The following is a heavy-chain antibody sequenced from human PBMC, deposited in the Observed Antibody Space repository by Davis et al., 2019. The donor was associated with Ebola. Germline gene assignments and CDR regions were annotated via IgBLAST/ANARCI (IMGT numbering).Heavy chain of an antibody. CDR2: INTNTGNP. CDR1: GYTFTSYG. V-gene: IGHV7-4-1*02. CDR3: TRGRVLLDY. J-gene: IGHJ4*02. Sequence: ASVKVSCKASGYTFTSYGISWVRQAPGQGLEWMGWINTNTGNPTYAQGFTGRFVFSLDTSVSTAYLQISSLKAEDTAVYYCTRGRVLLDYWGQGTLVTVSS.